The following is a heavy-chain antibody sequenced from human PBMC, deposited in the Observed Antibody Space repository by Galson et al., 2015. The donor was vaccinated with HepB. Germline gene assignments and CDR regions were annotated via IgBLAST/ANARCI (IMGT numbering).Heavy chain of an antibody. CDR2: ISYDGSNK. CDR3: ARDGFSSSWYLGYYSSGWYGDVVNWFDP. V-gene: IGHV3-30-3*01. Sequence: SLRLSCAASGFTFSSYAMHWVRQAPGKGLEWVAVISYDGSNKYYADSVKGRFTISRDNSKNTLYLQMNSLRAEDTAVYYCARDGFSSSWYLGYYSSGWYGDVVNWFDPWGQGTLVTVSS. CDR1: GFTFSSYA. J-gene: IGHJ5*02. D-gene: IGHD6-13*01.